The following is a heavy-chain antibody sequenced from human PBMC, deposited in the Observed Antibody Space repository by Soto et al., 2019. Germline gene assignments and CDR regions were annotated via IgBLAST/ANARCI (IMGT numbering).Heavy chain of an antibody. CDR3: ARSLGPSRHFFDH. CDR1: GFTFNNYD. J-gene: IGHJ4*02. V-gene: IGHV3-23*01. Sequence: EVQLLDSGGDLVQPWGSLRLSCAASGFTFNNYDMSWVRQAPGKGLEWVSTLSDTTYYADSVRGRFTISRDTSGSTLYLQMNSLGVDDTAVYYCARSLGPSRHFFDHWGQGTLVTVSS. D-gene: IGHD3-16*01. CDR2: LSDTT.